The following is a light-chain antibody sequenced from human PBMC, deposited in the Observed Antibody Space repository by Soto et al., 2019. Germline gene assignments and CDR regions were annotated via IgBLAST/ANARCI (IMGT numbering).Light chain of an antibody. Sequence: QSVLTQPPSVSGSPGQSVTISCTGSSSDVGSNNRVSLYQQPPGTAPKFIIYEVSNRPSGVPDRFSGSKSGNTASLTISGLQAEDEADYYCSSYISSSSSVVFGGGTKLTVL. CDR2: EVS. V-gene: IGLV2-18*02. J-gene: IGLJ2*01. CDR3: SSYISSSSSVV. CDR1: SSDVGSNNR.